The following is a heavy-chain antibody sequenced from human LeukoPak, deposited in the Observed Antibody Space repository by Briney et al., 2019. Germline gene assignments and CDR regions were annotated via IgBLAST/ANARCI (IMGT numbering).Heavy chain of an antibody. Sequence: SETLSLTCAVSGFSISSAYYWGWIRQPPGKGLEWIGSNYYSGSSYYNSFLKSRVSISVDTSKNQFSLKLSSVTATDTAVYYCARIRMGHIVVVPASFDFWGQGTLVTVSS. D-gene: IGHD2-2*01. V-gene: IGHV4-38-2*01. CDR3: ARIRMGHIVVVPASFDF. CDR2: NYYSGSS. CDR1: GFSISSAYY. J-gene: IGHJ4*02.